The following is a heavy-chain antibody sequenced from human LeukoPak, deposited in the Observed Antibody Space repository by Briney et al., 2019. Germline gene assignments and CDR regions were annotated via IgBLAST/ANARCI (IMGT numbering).Heavy chain of an antibody. CDR1: GDSISTDGSY. D-gene: IGHD6-13*01. CDR3: ARRGSNWFFDY. Sequence: SETLSLTCTVSGDSISTDGSYWGWIRQPPGEGLEWIAIIYNSGSTYYNPSLKSRVTMSVDTSKNQFSLKLSSVTAADTAVYYCARRGSNWFFDYWGQGTLVTVSS. CDR2: IYNSGST. V-gene: IGHV4-39*01. J-gene: IGHJ4*02.